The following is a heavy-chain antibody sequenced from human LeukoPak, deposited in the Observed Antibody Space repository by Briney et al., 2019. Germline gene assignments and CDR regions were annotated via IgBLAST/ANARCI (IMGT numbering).Heavy chain of an antibody. Sequence: GGSLRLSCAASGFTFSSYSMNWVRQAPGKGLEWVSSISSSSSYIYYADSVKGRFTISRDYAKNSLYLQMNGLRAEDTAVYYCARDGGPYYYDSSGYYHYWGQGTLVTVSS. D-gene: IGHD3-22*01. CDR3: ARDGGPYYYDSSGYYHY. J-gene: IGHJ4*02. V-gene: IGHV3-21*01. CDR2: ISSSSSYI. CDR1: GFTFSSYS.